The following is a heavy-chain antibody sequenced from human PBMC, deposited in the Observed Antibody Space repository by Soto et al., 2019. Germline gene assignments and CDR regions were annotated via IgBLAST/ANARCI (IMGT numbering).Heavy chain of an antibody. CDR3: AKDYAYYDYIWGSYRYRGGPDY. J-gene: IGHJ4*02. Sequence: QVQLVKSGGGVVQPGRSLRLSCAASGFTFSSYGMHWVRQAPGKGLEWVAVISYDGSNKYYADSVKGRFTISRDNSKNTLYLQMNSLRAEDTAVYYCAKDYAYYDYIWGSYRYRGGPDYWGQGTLVTVSS. CDR1: GFTFSSYG. CDR2: ISYDGSNK. V-gene: IGHV3-30*18. D-gene: IGHD3-16*02.